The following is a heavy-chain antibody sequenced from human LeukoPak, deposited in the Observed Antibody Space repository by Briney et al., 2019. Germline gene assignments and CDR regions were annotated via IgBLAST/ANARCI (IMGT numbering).Heavy chain of an antibody. CDR1: GFTFSSYW. V-gene: IGHV3-74*01. CDR2: INSDGSST. CDR3: ARKPPSGGVFDF. Sequence: GGSLRLSCAASGFTFSSYWMHWVRQAPGKGLVWVSRINSDGSSTSYADSVKGRFTISRDNAKNTLYLQMNSLRAEDTALYYCARKPPSGGVFDFWGQGTLVTVSS. J-gene: IGHJ4*02. D-gene: IGHD2-8*02.